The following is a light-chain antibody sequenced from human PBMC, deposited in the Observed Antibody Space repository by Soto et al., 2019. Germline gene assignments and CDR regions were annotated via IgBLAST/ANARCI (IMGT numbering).Light chain of an antibody. CDR2: RTS. J-gene: IGKJ4*01. CDR1: LSVGNSY. V-gene: IGKV3-20*01. CDR3: QQFDGSSRALI. Sequence: EIALMQSPGTLSLSPGDRATISCRASLSVGNSYLAWYQQKPGQAPRLLIYRTSTRSTGIPERFSGSGSGTDFTLTISRLEPEDFAVYFCQQFDGSSRALIFGGGTKVDIK.